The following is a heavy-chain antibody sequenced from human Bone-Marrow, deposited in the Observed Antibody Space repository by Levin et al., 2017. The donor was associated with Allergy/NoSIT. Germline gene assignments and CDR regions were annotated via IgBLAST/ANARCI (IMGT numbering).Heavy chain of an antibody. CDR3: ARIYYDDTGASSGYFDY. CDR2: IYYSGST. V-gene: IGHV4-39*01. Sequence: PSETLSLTCTVSGGSVSSSSFYWGWIRQPPGKGLEWIGSIYYSGSTYYNPSLKSRVTMSVDTSKNQFSLKLSSVTAADTAVYYCARIYYDDTGASSGYFDYWGQGTLVTVSS. J-gene: IGHJ4*02. CDR1: GGSVSSSSFY. D-gene: IGHD3-22*01.